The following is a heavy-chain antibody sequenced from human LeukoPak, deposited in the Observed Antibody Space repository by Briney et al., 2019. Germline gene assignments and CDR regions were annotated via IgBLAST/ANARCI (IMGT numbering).Heavy chain of an antibody. CDR1: GFAFSSYG. CDR2: ISYDGSNK. Sequence: GGSLRLSCAASGFAFSSYGMYWVCHAPGKGLEWVAVISYDGSNKYYANSVKGRFTISRDNSKNTLYLQMNSLRAEDTAVYYCAKVSGGSYQGDAFDIWGQGTMVTVSS. CDR3: AKVSGGSYQGDAFDI. D-gene: IGHD1-26*01. V-gene: IGHV3-30*18. J-gene: IGHJ3*02.